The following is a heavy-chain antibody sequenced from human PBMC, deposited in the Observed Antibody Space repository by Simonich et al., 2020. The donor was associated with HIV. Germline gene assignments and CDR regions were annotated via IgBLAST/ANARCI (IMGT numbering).Heavy chain of an antibody. CDR2: INHSGST. CDR1: GGSFSGYY. D-gene: IGHD6-13*01. V-gene: IGHV4-34*01. Sequence: QVQLQLWGAGRLKPSETLSLTCAVYGGSFSGYYWSWIRQPPGKGLEWIGEINHSGSTNYNPSLKGRVTISVDTSKNQFSLKLSSVTAADTAVYYCARLTAGGLGEYFQHWGQGTLVTVSS. CDR3: ARLTAGGLGEYFQH. J-gene: IGHJ1*01.